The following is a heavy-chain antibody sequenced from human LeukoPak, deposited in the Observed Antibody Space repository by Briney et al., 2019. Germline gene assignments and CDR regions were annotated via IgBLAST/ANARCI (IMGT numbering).Heavy chain of an antibody. D-gene: IGHD3-10*01. CDR2: ISAYNGNT. CDR1: GYTFTSYG. J-gene: IGHJ4*02. Sequence: GASVKVSCTASGYTFTSYGISWVRQAPGQGLEWMGWISAYNGNTNYAQKLQGRVTMTTDTSTSTAYMELRSLRSDDTAVYYCARNTYYYGSGSSYFDCWGQGTLVTVSS. CDR3: ARNTYYYGSGSSYFDC. V-gene: IGHV1-18*01.